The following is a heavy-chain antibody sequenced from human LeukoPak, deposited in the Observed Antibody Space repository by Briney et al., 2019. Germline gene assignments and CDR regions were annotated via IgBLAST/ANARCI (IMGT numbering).Heavy chain of an antibody. CDR1: GDSISTSC. Sequence: PQTLSLTSTVSGDSISTSCGKWMLEAAGKGLEWIGRIYTSGSTNYNPSLKSRVTMSVDTSKNQFSLKLRSVTAADTAVYYCARDDYGQKGFAYWGQVNLVTVSS. D-gene: IGHD4-17*01. CDR3: ARDDYGQKGFAY. J-gene: IGHJ4*01. CDR2: IYTSGST. V-gene: IGHV4-4*07.